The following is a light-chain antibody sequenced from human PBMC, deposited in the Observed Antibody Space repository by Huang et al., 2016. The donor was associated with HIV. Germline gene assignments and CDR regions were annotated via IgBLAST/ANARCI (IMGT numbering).Light chain of an antibody. Sequence: IVMTQSPATRSVSPGERTTLSCRASQSVSSNLAWYQQKPGQAPRLLIHGASSRATGIPARLSGSGSGTEFTLTISSLQSEDFAVYYCQQYNNWPGFTFGPGTKVDIK. CDR2: GAS. V-gene: IGKV3-15*01. CDR3: QQYNNWPGFT. J-gene: IGKJ3*01. CDR1: QSVSSN.